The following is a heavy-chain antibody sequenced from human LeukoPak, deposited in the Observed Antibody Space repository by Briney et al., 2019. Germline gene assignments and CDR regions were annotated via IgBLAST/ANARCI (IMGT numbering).Heavy chain of an antibody. D-gene: IGHD3-10*01. CDR3: ARYGSGSNRFDY. V-gene: IGHV3-7*05. J-gene: IGHJ4*02. CDR2: IKQDGGER. Sequence: GGSLRLSCAASGFTFSTYWMSWVRQAAGKGLEWVAKIKQDGGERYYVDSVKGRFTISRDNAKNSLYLQMNSLRAEDTAVYYCARYGSGSNRFDYWGQGTLVTVSS. CDR1: GFTFSTYW.